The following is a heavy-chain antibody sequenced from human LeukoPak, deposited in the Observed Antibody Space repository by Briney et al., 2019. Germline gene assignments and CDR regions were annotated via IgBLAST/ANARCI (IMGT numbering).Heavy chain of an antibody. V-gene: IGHV3-7*01. CDR1: GFSISSYW. Sequence: PGGSLRLSCAVSGFSISSYWMTWVRQAPGKGLEWVANIKGDGSERYYVDSVKGRFTISRDNAKNSLYLQMNSLRAEDTAVYYCVRQAGVSWGQGTLVTVSS. J-gene: IGHJ5*02. CDR3: VRQAGVS. D-gene: IGHD6-19*01. CDR2: IKGDGSER.